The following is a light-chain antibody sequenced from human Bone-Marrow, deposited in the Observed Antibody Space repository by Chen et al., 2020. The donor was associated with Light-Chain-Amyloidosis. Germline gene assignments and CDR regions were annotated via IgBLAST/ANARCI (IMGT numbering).Light chain of an antibody. Sequence: EIALTQSPGTLSVSPGERTTLFCRASQSVGNNFLAWYQQKPGQSPRLLIYRASARATGTPDRFSGSESGTDFTLTVTRLEPDDSAVYYCQQYANSPITFGQGTRLEIK. V-gene: IGKV3-20*01. J-gene: IGKJ5*01. CDR1: QSVGNNF. CDR2: RAS. CDR3: QQYANSPIT.